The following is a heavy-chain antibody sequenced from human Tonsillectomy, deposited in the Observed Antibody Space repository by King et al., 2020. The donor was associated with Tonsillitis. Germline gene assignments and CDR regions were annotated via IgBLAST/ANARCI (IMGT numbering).Heavy chain of an antibody. V-gene: IGHV3-53*01. CDR3: ARGDYTLRPFDY. CDR2: IYSGGST. CDR1: GFTVSSNY. Sequence: VQLVESGGGLIQPGGSLRLSCAASGFTVSSNYMSWVRQAPGKGLEWGSVIYSGGSTYYADSVKGRFTISRDNSKDTLYLQMNSLGAEDTAVYYCARGDYTLRPFDYWGQGTLVTVSS. J-gene: IGHJ4*02. D-gene: IGHD4-11*01.